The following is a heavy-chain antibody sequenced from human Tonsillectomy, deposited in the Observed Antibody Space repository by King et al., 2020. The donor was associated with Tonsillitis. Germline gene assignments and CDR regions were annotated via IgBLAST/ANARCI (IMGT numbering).Heavy chain of an antibody. CDR2: ISSISSSI. CDR3: ASHLSHDAFDI. V-gene: IGHV3-21*01. CDR1: GCTFSSYS. Sequence: DVQLVESGGGLVKPGGSLRLSGAASGCTFSSYSMNWVRQAPGTGLEWVSSISSISSSIYYADSVKGRFTISRDTANNSLYLQMTSLRAEDTAVYYCASHLSHDAFDIWGQGTMVTVSS. J-gene: IGHJ3*02.